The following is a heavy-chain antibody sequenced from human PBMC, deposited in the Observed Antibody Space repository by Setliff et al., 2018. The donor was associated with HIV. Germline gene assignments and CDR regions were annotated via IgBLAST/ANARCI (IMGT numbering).Heavy chain of an antibody. V-gene: IGHV1-18*01. Sequence: RASVKVSCKASGYRFSKYAINWVRQAPGQGLEWMGWISTYSDETSYAQRLQGRVTMTTDTSTSTAYMELRRLTFDDTAVYYCARDVEHMMDVWGQGTTVTVSS. CDR1: GYRFSKYA. J-gene: IGHJ6*02. CDR3: ARDVEHMMDV. CDR2: ISTYSDET.